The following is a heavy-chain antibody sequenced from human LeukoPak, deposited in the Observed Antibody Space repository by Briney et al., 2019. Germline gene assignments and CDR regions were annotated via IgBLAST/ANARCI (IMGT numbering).Heavy chain of an antibody. CDR3: ARAFWSGYPFDY. D-gene: IGHD3-3*01. J-gene: IGHJ4*02. V-gene: IGHV3-23*01. Sequence: PGGSLRLSCAASGFTFSSYAMSWVRQAPGEGLEWVSAISGSGGSTYYADSVKGRFTISRDNSKNTLYLQMNSLRAEDTAVYYCARAFWSGYPFDYWGQGTLVTVSS. CDR2: ISGSGGST. CDR1: GFTFSSYA.